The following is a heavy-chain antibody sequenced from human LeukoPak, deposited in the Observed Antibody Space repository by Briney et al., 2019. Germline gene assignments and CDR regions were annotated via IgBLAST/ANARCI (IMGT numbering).Heavy chain of an antibody. CDR1: GFTFSSYA. Sequence: GGSLRLSCAASGFTFSSYAMNWVRQAPGKGLEWVSAITGSGAFTDYADSVKGRFTISRDNPKNTLYLQMNSLRAEDTAVYYCARDPGWIAVAGHAFDYWGQGTLVTVSS. CDR2: ITGSGAFT. J-gene: IGHJ4*02. D-gene: IGHD6-19*01. CDR3: ARDPGWIAVAGHAFDY. V-gene: IGHV3-23*01.